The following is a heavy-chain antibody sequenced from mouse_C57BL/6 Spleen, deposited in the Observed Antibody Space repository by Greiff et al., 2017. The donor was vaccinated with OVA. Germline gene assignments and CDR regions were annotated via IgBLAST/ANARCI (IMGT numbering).Heavy chain of an antibody. D-gene: IGHD1-1*01. CDR2: ISDGGSYT. CDR3: ARDRDYGSSPLFDY. CDR1: GFTFSSYA. Sequence: EVKVVESGGGLVKPGGSLKLSCAASGFTFSSYAMSWVRQTPEKRLEWVATISDGGSYTYYPDNVKGRFTISRDNAKNNLYLQMSHLKSEDTAMYYCARDRDYGSSPLFDYWGQGTTLTVSS. V-gene: IGHV5-4*01. J-gene: IGHJ2*01.